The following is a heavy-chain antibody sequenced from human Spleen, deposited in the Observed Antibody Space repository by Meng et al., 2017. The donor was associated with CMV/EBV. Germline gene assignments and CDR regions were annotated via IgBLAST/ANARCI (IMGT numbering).Heavy chain of an antibody. V-gene: IGHV4-39*07. CDR1: GGSISSSSYY. J-gene: IGHJ4*02. CDR3: ARFYGDYDY. CDR2: IYYSGST. Sequence: QLPLEESGPGLVLPSAPLSLTCTVSGGSISSSSYYWGWIRQPPGKGLEWIGSIYYSGSTYYNPSLKSRVTISVDTSKIQFSLKLSSVTAADTAVYYCARFYGDYDYWGQGTLVTVSS. D-gene: IGHD4-17*01.